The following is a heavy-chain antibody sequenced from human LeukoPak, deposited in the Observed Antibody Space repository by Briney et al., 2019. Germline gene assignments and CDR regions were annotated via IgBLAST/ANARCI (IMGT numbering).Heavy chain of an antibody. CDR3: ARDPRTYDSSGYSEY. V-gene: IGHV3-21*01. J-gene: IGHJ4*02. Sequence: GGSLRLSCAASGFTFSSYSMNWVRQAPGKGLEWVSSISSSSSYIYYADSVKGRFTLSRDNAKNSLYLQINSLRAEDTAVYYCARDPRTYDSSGYSEYWGQGTLVTVSS. D-gene: IGHD3-22*01. CDR2: ISSSSSYI. CDR1: GFTFSSYS.